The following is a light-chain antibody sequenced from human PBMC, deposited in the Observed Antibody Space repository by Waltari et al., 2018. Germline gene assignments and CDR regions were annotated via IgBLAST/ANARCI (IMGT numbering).Light chain of an antibody. J-gene: IGKJ2*01. CDR2: DAS. V-gene: IGKV3-20*01. Sequence: EIVLTQSPGTLSLSPGERATLACRASQSVPKNYLALFQQKPGQAPRLLNYDASTRATVSPDRFSGSGSGTDFTLTISRLEPEDFAVYYCQQYAYSPLTFGXGXKXEIK. CDR3: QQYAYSPLT. CDR1: QSVPKNY.